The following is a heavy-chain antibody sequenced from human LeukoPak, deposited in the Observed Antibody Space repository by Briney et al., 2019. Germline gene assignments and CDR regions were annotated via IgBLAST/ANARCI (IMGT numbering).Heavy chain of an antibody. CDR3: ARHRYRSGSDWIDP. Sequence: SETLSLTCTVSGGSISSSSYYWGWIRQPPGKGLEWIGSMYYSGTTYYNPSLKSRVTITVDTSKNQFSLKLSSVTAADTAVYYCARHRYRSGSDWIDPWGQGTLVTVSS. J-gene: IGHJ5*02. CDR1: GGSISSSSYY. V-gene: IGHV4-39*01. CDR2: MYYSGTT. D-gene: IGHD1-26*01.